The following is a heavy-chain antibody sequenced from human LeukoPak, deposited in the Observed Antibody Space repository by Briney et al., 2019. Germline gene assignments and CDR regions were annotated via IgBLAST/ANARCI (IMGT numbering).Heavy chain of an antibody. CDR3: AKVAIVGATSIPYYFDY. D-gene: IGHD1-26*01. V-gene: IGHV3-23*01. J-gene: IGHJ4*02. CDR1: GLTFSTFA. Sequence: GGSLRLSCAASGLTFSTFAVTWVRQAPGKGLEWVSSIDGTGDTTYYADSVKGRFTISRDNSRNTLYLQMNSLRAEDTAVYYCAKVAIVGATSIPYYFDYWGQGTLVTVSS. CDR2: IDGTGDTT.